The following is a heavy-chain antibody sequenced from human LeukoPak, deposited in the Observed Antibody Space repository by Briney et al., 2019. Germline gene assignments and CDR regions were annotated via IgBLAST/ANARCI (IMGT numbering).Heavy chain of an antibody. V-gene: IGHV1-8*01. CDR3: ARPGEYSSSWSEYFQH. J-gene: IGHJ1*01. Sequence: ASVKVSCKASGYTFTSYDINWVRQATGQGLEWMGWMNPNSGKTGYAQKFQGRVTMTRNTSISTAYMELSSLRSEDTAVYYCARPGEYSSSWSEYFQHWGQGTLVTVSS. CDR2: MNPNSGKT. CDR1: GYTFTSYD. D-gene: IGHD6-13*01.